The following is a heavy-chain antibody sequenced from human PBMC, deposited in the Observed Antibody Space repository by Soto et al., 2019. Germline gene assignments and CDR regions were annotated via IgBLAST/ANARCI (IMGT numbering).Heavy chain of an antibody. CDR2: ISYSGST. J-gene: IGHJ4*02. D-gene: IGHD3-16*01. V-gene: IGHV4-31*03. CDR3: ARDWGRDGCFDY. CDR1: GGSISSGGYY. Sequence: QVQLQESGPGLVKPSQTLSLPCTVSGGSISSGGYYWSWIRQHPGKGLEWIGDISYSGSTYYNPSLKSRVTISVDTSKNQFSLKLSSVTAADTAVYYCARDWGRDGCFDYWGQGTLVTVSS.